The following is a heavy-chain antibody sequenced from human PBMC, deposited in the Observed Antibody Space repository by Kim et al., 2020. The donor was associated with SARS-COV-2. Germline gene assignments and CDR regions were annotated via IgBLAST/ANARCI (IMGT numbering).Heavy chain of an antibody. CDR3: TPDWGVGATFFDV. V-gene: IGHV3-15*01. D-gene: IGHD1-26*01. J-gene: IGHJ4*02. Sequence: YPAPVKGRFTIQSDDTKNTLNLQMASLKTEDTAVYYCTPDWGVGATFFDVWGQGTLVTVSS.